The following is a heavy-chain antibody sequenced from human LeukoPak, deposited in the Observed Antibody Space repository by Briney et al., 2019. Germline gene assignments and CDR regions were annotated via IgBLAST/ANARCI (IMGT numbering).Heavy chain of an antibody. CDR1: GGSISSYY. D-gene: IGHD3-10*01. CDR3: ARANDLLWFGELCFDY. CDR2: IYYSGST. J-gene: IGHJ4*02. Sequence: SETLSLTCTVSGGSISSYYWSWIRQPPGKGLEWIGYIYYSGSTNYNPSLKSRVTISVDTSKNQFSLKLSSVTAADTAVYYCARANDLLWFGELCFDYWGQGTLVTVSS. V-gene: IGHV4-59*01.